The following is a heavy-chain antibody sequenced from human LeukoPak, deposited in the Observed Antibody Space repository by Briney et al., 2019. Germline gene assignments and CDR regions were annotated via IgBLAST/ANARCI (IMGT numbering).Heavy chain of an antibody. Sequence: GASVKVSCKASGYTFTGYYMHWVRQAPGQGLEWMGWIHPYSGGTSYAQKFQGRVTMTRDTSISTAYMDLSRLRFDDTAVYYCARVRGSSGWHWFDPWGQGTLVTVSS. CDR3: ARVRGSSGWHWFDP. CDR2: IHPYSGGT. CDR1: GYTFTGYY. J-gene: IGHJ5*02. D-gene: IGHD6-19*01. V-gene: IGHV1-2*02.